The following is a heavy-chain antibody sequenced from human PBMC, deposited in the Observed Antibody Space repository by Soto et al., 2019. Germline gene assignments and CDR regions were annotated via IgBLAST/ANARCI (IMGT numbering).Heavy chain of an antibody. Sequence: QVQLVQSGAEVKKPGASVKVSCKASGYTFTSYAMHWVRQAPGQRLEWMGWINAGNGNTKYSQKFQGRVTITRDTSASTAYMELSSLRSEDTAVDYCASYGSGSYTSRYLDYWGQGTLVTVSS. CDR3: ASYGSGSYTSRYLDY. CDR1: GYTFTSYA. V-gene: IGHV1-3*01. J-gene: IGHJ4*02. D-gene: IGHD3-10*01. CDR2: INAGNGNT.